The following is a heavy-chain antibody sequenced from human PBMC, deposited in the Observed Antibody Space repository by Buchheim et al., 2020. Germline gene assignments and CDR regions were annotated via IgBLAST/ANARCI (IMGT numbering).Heavy chain of an antibody. D-gene: IGHD2-15*01. CDR3: ARGRSDGNSIFDN. V-gene: IGHV3-23*01. CDR1: GFTFTNYA. Sequence: EVQLLESGGALVQPGGSLRLSCAASGFTFTNYAMSWVRQAPGKGLEWVSRISAGSGADTYYADSVKGRFTISRDNSMDTLYLQMNSLRAEDTAVYYCARGRSDGNSIFDNWGQGTL. J-gene: IGHJ4*02. CDR2: ISAGSGADT.